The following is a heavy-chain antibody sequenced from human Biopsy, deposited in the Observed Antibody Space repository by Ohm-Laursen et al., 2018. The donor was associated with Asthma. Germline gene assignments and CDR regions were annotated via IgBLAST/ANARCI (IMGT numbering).Heavy chain of an antibody. CDR1: GYALNKLS. V-gene: IGHV1-24*01. Sequence: GASVKVSCNVTGYALNKLSIHWVRQAPGKELEWMGGFDPEEDERIYAQRFQGRVTMAEDTSTDTASMELTSLRSEDTAVYYCARMISYYHEMRAPFFDYWGQGTLDTVSS. D-gene: IGHD3-22*01. J-gene: IGHJ4*02. CDR3: ARMISYYHEMRAPFFDY. CDR2: FDPEEDER.